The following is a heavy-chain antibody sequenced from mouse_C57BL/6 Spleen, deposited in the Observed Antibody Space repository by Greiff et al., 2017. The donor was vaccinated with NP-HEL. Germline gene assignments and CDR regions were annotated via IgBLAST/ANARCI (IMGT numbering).Heavy chain of an antibody. CDR2: ISNGGGST. CDR1: GFTFSDYY. D-gene: IGHD2-4*01. V-gene: IGHV5-12*01. CDR3: ARRDYDGGAWFAY. J-gene: IGHJ3*01. Sequence: DVMLVESGGGLVQPGGSLKLSCAASGFTFSDYYMYWVRQTPEKRLEWVAYISNGGGSTYYPDTVKGRFTISRDNAKNTQYLQMSRLKSEDTAMYYCARRDYDGGAWFAYWGQGTLVTVSA.